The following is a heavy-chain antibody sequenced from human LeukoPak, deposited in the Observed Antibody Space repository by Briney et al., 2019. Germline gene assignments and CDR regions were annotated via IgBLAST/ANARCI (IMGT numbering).Heavy chain of an antibody. CDR1: GFTFSDYY. Sequence: GGSLRLSCAASGFTFSDYYMSWIRQAPGKGLEWVSGITDNGGSTYYADSVKGRFTISRDNSKNTVYLQMNSLTAEDTALYYCAKDRRITAFGGQGTLVTVSS. CDR2: ITDNGGST. D-gene: IGHD3-16*01. CDR3: AKDRRITAF. V-gene: IGHV3-23*01. J-gene: IGHJ4*02.